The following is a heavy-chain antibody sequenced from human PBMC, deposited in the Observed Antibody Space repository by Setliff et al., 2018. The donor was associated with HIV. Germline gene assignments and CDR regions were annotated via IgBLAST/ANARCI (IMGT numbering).Heavy chain of an antibody. CDR1: GFTFSTYS. J-gene: IGHJ4*02. V-gene: IGHV3-21*01. Sequence: PGGSLRLSCAASGFTFSTYSMNWVRQAPGKGLEWVSSISSSSNYIYYADSVKGRFTISRDNAKNSLYLQMNSLRAEDTAVYYCARDPAMSGWALADWGQGTQVTVSS. CDR3: ARDPAMSGWALAD. D-gene: IGHD6-19*01. CDR2: ISSSSNYI.